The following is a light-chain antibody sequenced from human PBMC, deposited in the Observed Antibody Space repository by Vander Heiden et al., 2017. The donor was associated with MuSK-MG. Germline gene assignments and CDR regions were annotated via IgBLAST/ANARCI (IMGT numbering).Light chain of an antibody. J-gene: IGKJ1*01. CDR3: QQSDITPLT. Sequence: DIQMTQSPSSLSASVLDRVTITCRASQSISSYLNWYQQKPGQAPKLLIDAASSLQSGVPSRFSGSGSGTDFTLTISSLQPEDFATYYCQQSDITPLTFGQGTKVEIK. CDR1: QSISSY. V-gene: IGKV1-39*01. CDR2: AAS.